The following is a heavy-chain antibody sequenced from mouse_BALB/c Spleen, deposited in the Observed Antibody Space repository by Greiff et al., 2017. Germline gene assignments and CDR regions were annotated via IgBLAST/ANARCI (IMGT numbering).Heavy chain of an antibody. V-gene: IGHV3-6*02. D-gene: IGHD2-3*01. CDR3: ARGKGYDGY. CDR2: ISYDGSN. Sequence: DVKLQESGPGLVKPSQSLSLTCSVTGYSITSGYYWNWIRQFPGNKLEWMGYISYDGSNNYNPSLKNRISITRDTSKNQFFLKLNSVTTEDTATYYCARGKGYDGYWGQGTSVTVSS. CDR1: GYSITSGYY. J-gene: IGHJ4*01.